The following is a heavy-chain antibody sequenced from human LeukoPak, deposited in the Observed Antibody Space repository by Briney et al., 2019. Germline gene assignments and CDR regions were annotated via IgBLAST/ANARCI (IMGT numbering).Heavy chain of an antibody. J-gene: IGHJ4*02. D-gene: IGHD2-15*01. Sequence: PGGSLRLSCAASGLTFSSYSMNCVRQAPGKGLEWVSSISSSSSYIYYADSVKGRFTISRDNAKNSLYLQMNSLRAEDTAVYYCARDLLRMGYYFDYWGQGTLVTVSS. V-gene: IGHV3-21*01. CDR3: ARDLLRMGYYFDY. CDR2: ISSSSSYI. CDR1: GLTFSSYS.